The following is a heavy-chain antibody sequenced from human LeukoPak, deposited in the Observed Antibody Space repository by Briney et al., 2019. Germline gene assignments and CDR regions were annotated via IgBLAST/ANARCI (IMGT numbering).Heavy chain of an antibody. Sequence: GESLKISCKGSGYTFTSYGISWVRQAPGQGLEWMGWISGYNGNTKYAQKLQGRVTMTTDTSTSTAYMELRSLRSDDTAVYYCARDRAYGDYYGNWFDPWGQGTLVTVSS. J-gene: IGHJ5*02. CDR2: ISGYNGNT. CDR3: ARDRAYGDYYGNWFDP. CDR1: GYTFTSYG. D-gene: IGHD4-17*01. V-gene: IGHV1-18*01.